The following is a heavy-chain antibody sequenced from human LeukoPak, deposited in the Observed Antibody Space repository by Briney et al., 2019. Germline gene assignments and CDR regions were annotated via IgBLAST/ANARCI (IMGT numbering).Heavy chain of an antibody. J-gene: IGHJ2*01. CDR2: IYYSGST. D-gene: IGHD6-19*01. CDR3: ARDLEQWLEGYWYFDL. V-gene: IGHV4-39*07. CDR1: GGSISSSRDY. Sequence: PSETLSLTCIVSGGSISSSRDYWAWIRQPPGKGLEWIANIYYSGSTYYSPSLKSRVTISVDTSKNQFSLKLSSVTAADTAVYYCARDLEQWLEGYWYFDLWGRGTLVTVSS.